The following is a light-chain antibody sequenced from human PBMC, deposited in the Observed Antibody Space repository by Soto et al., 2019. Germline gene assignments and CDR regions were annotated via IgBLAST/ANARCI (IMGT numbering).Light chain of an antibody. V-gene: IGKV3-20*01. CDR3: QQYGSSPQT. J-gene: IGKJ1*01. CDR1: QSVRSSY. Sequence: EIVLTQSPGTLSLSPGERATLSCRASQSVRSSYLAWYQQKPGQAPRLLIYGASSRATGIPDRFSGSASGTDFTLTISRLEPEDFAVYYCQQYGSSPQTFGQWTKVEIK. CDR2: GAS.